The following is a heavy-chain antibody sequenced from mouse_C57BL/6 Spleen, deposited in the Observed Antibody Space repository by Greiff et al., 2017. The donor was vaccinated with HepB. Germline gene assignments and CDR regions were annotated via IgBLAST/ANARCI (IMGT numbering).Heavy chain of an antibody. Sequence: QVQLKQPGAELVRPGTSVKLSCKASGYTFTSYWMHWVKQRPGQGLEWIGVIDPSDSYTNYNQKFKGKATLTVDTSSSTAYMQLSSLTSEDSAVYYCARYGNHYYYAMDYWGQGTSVTVSS. D-gene: IGHD2-1*01. CDR3: ARYGNHYYYAMDY. CDR2: IDPSDSYT. J-gene: IGHJ4*01. CDR1: GYTFTSYW. V-gene: IGHV1-59*01.